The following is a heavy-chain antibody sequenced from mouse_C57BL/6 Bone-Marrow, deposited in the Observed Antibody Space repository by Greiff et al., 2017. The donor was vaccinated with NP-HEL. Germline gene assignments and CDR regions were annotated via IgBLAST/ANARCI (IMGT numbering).Heavy chain of an antibody. CDR1: GFSLTSYG. CDR3: ANRDGYYYYFDY. CDR2: IWGGGST. V-gene: IGHV2-9*01. J-gene: IGHJ2*01. D-gene: IGHD2-3*01. Sequence: VHLVESGPGLVAPSQSLSITCTVSGFSLTSYGVDWVRQPPGKGLEWLGVIWGGGSTNYNSTIISKLGISKDNSKSQVFLKINNLQTVDTAMYYCANRDGYYYYFDYWGKGTTLTVSS.